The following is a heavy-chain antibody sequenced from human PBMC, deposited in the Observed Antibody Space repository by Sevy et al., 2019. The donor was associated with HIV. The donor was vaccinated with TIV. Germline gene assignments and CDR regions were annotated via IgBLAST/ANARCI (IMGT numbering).Heavy chain of an antibody. CDR3: TRGEVQLWPSGFDY. Sequence: SETLSLTCTVSGGSISSSSYYWGWIRQPPGKGLEWIGSIYYSGSTYYNPSLKSRVTISVDTSKNQFSLKLRSVTAADTAVYFCTRGEVQLWPSGFDYWGQGTLVTVSS. V-gene: IGHV4-39*07. CDR1: GGSISSSSYY. D-gene: IGHD1-1*01. J-gene: IGHJ4*02. CDR2: IYYSGST.